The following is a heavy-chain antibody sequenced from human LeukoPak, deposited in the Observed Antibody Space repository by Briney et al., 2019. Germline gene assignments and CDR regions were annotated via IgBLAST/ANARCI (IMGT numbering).Heavy chain of an antibody. Sequence: SETVSLTCTVSSVSITSRSYYWRSIRQPPGRVGHLNGSVYYSGSTYYNPARQSIHTIYVDRSNNMFSLKLSSVTAADTAVYYCARGRRDGYNLEYFDKWGQGTLVTVSS. CDR1: SVSITSRSYY. CDR3: ARGRRDGYNLEYFDK. V-gene: IGHV4-39*01. J-gene: IGHJ4*02. CDR2: VYYSGST. D-gene: IGHD5-24*01.